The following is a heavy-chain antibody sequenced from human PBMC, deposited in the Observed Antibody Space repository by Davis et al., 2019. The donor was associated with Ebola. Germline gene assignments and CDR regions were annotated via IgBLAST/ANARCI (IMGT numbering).Heavy chain of an antibody. CDR3: AKTLVPQIAPNYYGMDV. Sequence: PGGSLRLSCAASGFTFSNYAMSWVRQAPGKGLEWVSAISGSGGSTYYADSVKGRFTISRDNSKNTLYLQMNSLRAEDTAVYYCAKTLVPQIAPNYYGMDVWGQGTTVTVSS. CDR2: ISGSGGST. CDR1: GFTFSNYA. V-gene: IGHV3-23*01. D-gene: IGHD2-2*01. J-gene: IGHJ6*02.